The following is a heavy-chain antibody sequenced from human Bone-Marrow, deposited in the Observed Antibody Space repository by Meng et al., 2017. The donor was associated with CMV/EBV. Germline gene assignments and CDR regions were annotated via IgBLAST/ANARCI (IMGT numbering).Heavy chain of an antibody. D-gene: IGHD5-24*01. CDR1: GFTFSSYA. J-gene: IGHJ4*02. CDR3: ARDRANDY. CDR2: ISGGGSTT. V-gene: IGHV3-23*01. Sequence: GESLKISCAASGFTFSSYAMNWVRQAPGKGLEWVSVISGGGSTTYYADSVKGRFTISRDNAKNSLYLQMNSLRAEDTAVYYCARDRANDYWGQGTLVTVSS.